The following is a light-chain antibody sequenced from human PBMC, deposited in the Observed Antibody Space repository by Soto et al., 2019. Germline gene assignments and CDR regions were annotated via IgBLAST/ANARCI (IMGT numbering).Light chain of an antibody. CDR3: QQYNNWWT. CDR1: QSVSNN. Sequence: EIVMTQSPATLSVSPGERATLSCRASQSVSNNLAWYQKKPGQAPRLLIYGASTRATGIPARFSGSGSGTEFTLTISSLQSEDFALYYCQQYNNWWTFGQGTRVYIK. V-gene: IGKV3-15*01. J-gene: IGKJ1*01. CDR2: GAS.